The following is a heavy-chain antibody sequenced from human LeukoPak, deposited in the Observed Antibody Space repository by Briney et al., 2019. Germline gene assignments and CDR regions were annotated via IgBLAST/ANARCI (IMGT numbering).Heavy chain of an antibody. Sequence: PGGSLRLSCAASGFTFNDHYMTWIRQSPGKGLEWLSFISGDGGDISYADSVRGRFAVSRDNARKSVFLQMSGLRVEDTAVYYCVRDITAPGDFLYFDYWGRGTLVTVSS. CDR2: ISGDGGDI. D-gene: IGHD2-21*01. CDR3: VRDITAPGDFLYFDY. J-gene: IGHJ4*02. CDR1: GFTFNDHY. V-gene: IGHV3-11*01.